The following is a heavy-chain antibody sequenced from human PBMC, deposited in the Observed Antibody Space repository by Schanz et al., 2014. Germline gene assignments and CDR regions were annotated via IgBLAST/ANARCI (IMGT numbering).Heavy chain of an antibody. J-gene: IGHJ4*02. D-gene: IGHD1-20*01. Sequence: EVHLVESGGGLVQPGGSLRLSCAASGLIFSNYVMSWVRQAPGKGLEWVSTIGTSGGTNYAESVKGRFTISRDNSKNTLYLQMNSLRAEDTAVYYCANNWNLDYWGQGTLXTVSS. CDR2: IGTSGGT. V-gene: IGHV3-23*04. CDR3: ANNWNLDY. CDR1: GLIFSNYV.